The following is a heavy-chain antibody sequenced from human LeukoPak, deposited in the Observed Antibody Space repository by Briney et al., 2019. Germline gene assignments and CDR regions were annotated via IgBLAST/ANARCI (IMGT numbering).Heavy chain of an antibody. Sequence: SETLSLTCTVSGGSISSYYWSWIRQPPGKGLEWIGYIYYSGTTTYNPSLKSRVTISVDTSKNQFSLKLSSVTAADTAVYYCALTYDSSGYYSHYFDYWGQGTLVTVSS. D-gene: IGHD3-22*01. V-gene: IGHV4-59*12. CDR3: ALTYDSSGYYSHYFDY. J-gene: IGHJ4*02. CDR1: GGSISSYY. CDR2: IYYSGTT.